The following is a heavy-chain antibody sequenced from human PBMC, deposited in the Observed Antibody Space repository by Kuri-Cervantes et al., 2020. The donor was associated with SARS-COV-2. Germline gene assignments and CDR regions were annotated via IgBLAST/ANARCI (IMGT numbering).Heavy chain of an antibody. D-gene: IGHD6-13*01. CDR3: ATGYSSRGGFDP. Sequence: SETLSLTCTVSGGSIGRRNYYWGWIRQPPGKGREWIGNIYYSGNTYYNPSLRSRVTISEDTSKNQFSLKLSSVTAADTAVYHCATGYSSRGGFDPWGQGTLVTVSS. CDR1: GGSIGRRNYY. CDR2: IYYSGNT. J-gene: IGHJ5*02. V-gene: IGHV4-39*01.